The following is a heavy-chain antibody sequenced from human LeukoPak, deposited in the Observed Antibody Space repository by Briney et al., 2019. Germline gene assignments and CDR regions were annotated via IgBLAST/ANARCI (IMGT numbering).Heavy chain of an antibody. CDR2: INPNSGDT. D-gene: IGHD2-2*01. CDR1: GYSFTSYW. CDR3: ARDYCSSTSCLFDY. V-gene: IGHV1-2*06. Sequence: GESLQISCKGSGYSFTSYWIGWVRQAPGQGLEWMGRINPNSGDTNYAQKFQGRVTMTRDTSISTAYMELSRLRSDDTAVYYCARDYCSSTSCLFDYWGQGTLVTVSS. J-gene: IGHJ4*02.